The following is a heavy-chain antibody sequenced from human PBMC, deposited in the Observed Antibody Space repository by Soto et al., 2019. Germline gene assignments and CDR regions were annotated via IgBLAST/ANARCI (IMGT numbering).Heavy chain of an antibody. CDR3: ARARRIAVAGINPFDP. Sequence: SETLSLTCAVYGGSFSGYYWSWIRQPPGKGLEWIGEINHSGSTNYNPSLKSRVTISVDTSKNQFSLKLSSVTAADTAVYYCARARRIAVAGINPFDPWGQGTLVTVSS. J-gene: IGHJ5*02. V-gene: IGHV4-34*01. CDR2: INHSGST. D-gene: IGHD6-19*01. CDR1: GGSFSGYY.